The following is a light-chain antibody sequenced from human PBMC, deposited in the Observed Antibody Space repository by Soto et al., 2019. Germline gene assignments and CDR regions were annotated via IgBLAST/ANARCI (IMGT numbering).Light chain of an antibody. V-gene: IGKV3-20*01. CDR2: AAS. CDR3: QQYGSSSTWT. J-gene: IGKJ1*01. CDR1: QSVSSAY. Sequence: EIVLTQSPGTLSLSPGERATLSCRASQSVSSAYLAWYQHKPGQPPTLLIYAASSRVTGIPDRFSGSGSGTDFTLNISRLEPEDGAVYYCQQYGSSSTWTFGQGTKVEIK.